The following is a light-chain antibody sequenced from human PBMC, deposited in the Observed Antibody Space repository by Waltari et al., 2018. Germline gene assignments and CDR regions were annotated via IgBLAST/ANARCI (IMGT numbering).Light chain of an antibody. CDR2: AAS. J-gene: IGKJ4*01. V-gene: IGKV1-39*01. Sequence: DIQTTPSPSSVSASVGDRAPITCRASQNINIFLSWYQQRPGRAPRLLIYAASSLHSGVPSRFSGSGSGTDFTLTIASLQPEDFATYYCQQSDTFFALTFGGGTKVEI. CDR1: QNINIF. CDR3: QQSDTFFALT.